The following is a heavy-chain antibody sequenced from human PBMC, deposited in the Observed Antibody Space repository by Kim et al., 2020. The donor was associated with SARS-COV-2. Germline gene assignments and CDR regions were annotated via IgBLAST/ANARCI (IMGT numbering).Heavy chain of an antibody. D-gene: IGHD3-22*01. Sequence: GGSLRLSCAASGFTVSSNYMSWVRQAPGKGLEWVSVIYSGGSTYYADSVKGRFTISRDNSKNTLYLQMNSLRAEDTAVYYCARGRGTYYYDSSGYYSDPTPQYWGQGTLVTVSS. CDR1: GFTVSSNY. J-gene: IGHJ4*02. CDR3: ARGRGTYYYDSSGYYSDPTPQY. V-gene: IGHV3-66*01. CDR2: IYSGGST.